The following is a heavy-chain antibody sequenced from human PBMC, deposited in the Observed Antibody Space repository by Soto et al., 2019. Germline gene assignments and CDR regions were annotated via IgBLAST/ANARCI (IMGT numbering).Heavy chain of an antibody. J-gene: IGHJ6*02. CDR2: ISGSGGST. CDR1: GFTFSSYA. D-gene: IGHD3-9*01. V-gene: IGHV3-23*01. Sequence: GGSLRLSCAASGFTFSSYAMSWVRQAPGKGLEWVSAISGSGGSTYYADSVKGRFTISRDNSKNTLYLQMNSLRAEDTAVYYCAKGGSYYDILTGHGSYYYGMDVWGQGTTVTVSS. CDR3: AKGGSYYDILTGHGSYYYGMDV.